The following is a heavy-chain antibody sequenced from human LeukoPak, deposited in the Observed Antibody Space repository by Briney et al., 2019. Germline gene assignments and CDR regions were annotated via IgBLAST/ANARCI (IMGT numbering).Heavy chain of an antibody. V-gene: IGHV1-24*01. CDR3: ATLSSELSAFDI. D-gene: IGHD3-16*02. J-gene: IGHJ3*02. Sequence: ASVKVSCKVSGYTLTELSMHWVRQAPGKGLEWMGGFDPEDGETIYAQKFQGRVTMTEDTSTDTAYMELSSLRSEDTAVYYCATLSSELSAFDIWGQGTMVTVSS. CDR2: FDPEDGET. CDR1: GYTLTELS.